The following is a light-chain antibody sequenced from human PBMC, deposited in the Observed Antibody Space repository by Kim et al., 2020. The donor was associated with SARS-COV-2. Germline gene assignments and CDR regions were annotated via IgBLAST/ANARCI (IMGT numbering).Light chain of an antibody. CDR1: QGISSY. CDR2: VAS. V-gene: IGKV1-9*01. J-gene: IGKJ4*02. CDR3: QQHGSYPLT. Sequence: IQLTQSPSSLSASVGDRVTITCRASQGISSYLAWYQQKPGKAPKLLMYVASTLQSGVPSRFSGSGSGTEFTLTISSLQPEDLATYYCQQHGSYPLTFGGGTKEDIK.